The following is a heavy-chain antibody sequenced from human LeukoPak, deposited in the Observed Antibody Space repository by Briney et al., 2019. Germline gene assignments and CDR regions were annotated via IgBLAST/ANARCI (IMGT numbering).Heavy chain of an antibody. V-gene: IGHV1-2*02. CDR2: INPNSGGT. Sequence: ASVKVSCKASGYTLTCYYMHWVRQAPGQGLEWMGWINPNSGGTNYAQKFQGRVTMSRDTSISTAYMELSRLRSDATAVYYCARARPTRYYDILTGYYPSYYYYGMDVWGQGTTVTVSS. CDR3: ARARPTRYYDILTGYYPSYYYYGMDV. J-gene: IGHJ6*02. CDR1: GYTLTCYY. D-gene: IGHD3-9*01.